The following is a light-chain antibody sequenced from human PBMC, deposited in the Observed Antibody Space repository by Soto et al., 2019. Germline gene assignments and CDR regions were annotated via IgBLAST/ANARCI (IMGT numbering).Light chain of an antibody. Sequence: DIQMTQSPSTLSASVGDRVTITCRASQSISSWLAWYQQKPGKAPKLLIYDASSLESGVPSSFSGSGSGTEFTLPISSLQPDDFATYYCQQYNSYSVYTFGQGTKLEIK. V-gene: IGKV1-5*01. J-gene: IGKJ2*01. CDR3: QQYNSYSVYT. CDR1: QSISSW. CDR2: DAS.